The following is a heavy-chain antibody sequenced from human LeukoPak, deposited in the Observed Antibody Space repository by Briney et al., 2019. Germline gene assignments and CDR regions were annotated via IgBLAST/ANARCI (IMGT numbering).Heavy chain of an antibody. CDR3: ARSHDHLWGNYPDY. CDR2: IHHDGRI. J-gene: IGHJ4*02. Sequence: SETLSLTGDVSGGSIDSTNWWNWVRQPPGKGLEWIGEIHHDGRINYNPSLKSRVTLSVDKSKNQFSLRLNSVTAADTAMYYCARSHDHLWGNYPDYWGQGTLVTVS. CDR1: GGSIDSTNW. V-gene: IGHV4/OR15-8*01. D-gene: IGHD3-16*02.